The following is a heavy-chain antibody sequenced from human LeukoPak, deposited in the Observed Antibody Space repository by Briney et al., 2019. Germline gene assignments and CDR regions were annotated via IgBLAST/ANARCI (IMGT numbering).Heavy chain of an antibody. CDR2: INHSGST. J-gene: IGHJ5*02. CDR1: GGSFSGYY. D-gene: IGHD3-22*01. CDR3: ATPNNYYDSSGYSGNWFDP. V-gene: IGHV4-34*01. Sequence: PSETLSLTCAVYGGSFSGYYWSWIRQPPGKGLECVGEINHSGSTNYNPSLKSRVTISVDTSKNQFSLKLSSVTAADTAVYYCATPNNYYDSSGYSGNWFDPWGQGTLVTVSS.